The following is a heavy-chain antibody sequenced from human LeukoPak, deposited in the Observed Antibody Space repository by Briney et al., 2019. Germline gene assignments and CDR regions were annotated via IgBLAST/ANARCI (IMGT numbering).Heavy chain of an antibody. CDR1: GYTFTSYG. Sequence: ASVKVSCKASGYTFTSYGISWVRQAPGQGLEWMGWISAYNGNTNYAQKLQGRVTMTTDTSTGTAYMELRSLRSDDTAVYYCARDPGIAAAGTWSYWGQGTLVTVSS. V-gene: IGHV1-18*04. J-gene: IGHJ4*02. D-gene: IGHD6-13*01. CDR3: ARDPGIAAAGTWSY. CDR2: ISAYNGNT.